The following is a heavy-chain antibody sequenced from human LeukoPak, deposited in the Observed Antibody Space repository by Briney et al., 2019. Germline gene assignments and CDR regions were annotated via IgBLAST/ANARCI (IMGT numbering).Heavy chain of an antibody. V-gene: IGHV4-59*01. J-gene: IGHJ4*02. CDR2: IYYSGST. CDR1: GGSISPYY. D-gene: IGHD6-19*01. CDR3: ARTSGGWSQVDY. Sequence: SETLSLTCTVSGGSISPYYWSWIRQPPGKGLEWIGFIYYSGSTNYNPSLRSRVTISVDTSKNQFSLKVNSVTAADTAVYYCARTSGGWSQVDYWGQGTLVSVSS.